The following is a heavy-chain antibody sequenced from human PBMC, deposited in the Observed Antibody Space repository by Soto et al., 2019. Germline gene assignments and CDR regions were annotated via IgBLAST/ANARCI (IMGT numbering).Heavy chain of an antibody. V-gene: IGHV3-33*01. CDR2: IWYDGSNK. Sequence: QVQLVESGGGVVQPGRSLRLSCAASGFTFSSYGMHWVRQAPGKGLEWVAVIWYDGSNKYYADSVKGRFTISRDNSKNTLYLQMNSLRAEDTAVYYCARGYYGSWSYSLWGMDVWGQGTTVTVSS. CDR3: ARGYYGSWSYSLWGMDV. J-gene: IGHJ6*02. D-gene: IGHD3-10*01. CDR1: GFTFSSYG.